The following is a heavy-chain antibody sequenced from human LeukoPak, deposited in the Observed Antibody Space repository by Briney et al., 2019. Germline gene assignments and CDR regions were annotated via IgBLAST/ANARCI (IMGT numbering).Heavy chain of an antibody. CDR1: GFTFSSYV. Sequence: GGSLRLSCAASGFTFSSYVMSWVRQAPGKGLGWVWAISGSGGSTYYADSVKGRFTISRDNSKNTLYLQMSSLRAEDTAVYYCAKSPTHPRTFDYWGQGTLVTVSS. CDR2: ISGSGGST. CDR3: AKSPTHPRTFDY. D-gene: IGHD4-17*01. J-gene: IGHJ4*02. V-gene: IGHV3-23*01.